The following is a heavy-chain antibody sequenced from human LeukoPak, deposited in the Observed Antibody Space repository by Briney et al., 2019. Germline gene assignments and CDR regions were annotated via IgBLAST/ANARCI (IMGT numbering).Heavy chain of an antibody. Sequence: PSETLSLTCTVSGGSISSYYWSWIRQPPGKGLEWIGYINYSGSTNYNPSLKSRVTMSVDTSKNQFSLKLSSVTAADTAVYYCARAEQWLPDYYFDYWGQGTLVTVSS. CDR1: GGSISSYY. D-gene: IGHD6-19*01. CDR2: INYSGST. J-gene: IGHJ4*02. CDR3: ARAEQWLPDYYFDY. V-gene: IGHV4-59*01.